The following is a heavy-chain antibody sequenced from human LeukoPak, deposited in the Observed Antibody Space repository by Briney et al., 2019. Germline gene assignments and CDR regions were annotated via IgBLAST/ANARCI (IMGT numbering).Heavy chain of an antibody. CDR3: ARHGVYYDSSGYYPPGDY. D-gene: IGHD3-22*01. J-gene: IGHJ4*02. Sequence: GESLKISCKGSGYSFTSYWIGWVRQMPGKGLEWMGIIYPGDSDTRYSPSFQGQVTISADKSISTAYLQWSSLKASDTAMYYCARHGVYYDSSGYYPPGDYWGQGTLVTVSS. CDR2: IYPGDSDT. CDR1: GYSFTSYW. V-gene: IGHV5-51*01.